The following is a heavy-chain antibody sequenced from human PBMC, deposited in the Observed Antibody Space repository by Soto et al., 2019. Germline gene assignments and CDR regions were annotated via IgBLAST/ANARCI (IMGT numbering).Heavy chain of an antibody. CDR1: GDTIYIGGYY. Sequence: PSDSLYLTCTVSGDTIYIGGYYWTWKRQHPGKGLEWIGNIYYRGRTCYYPSLKSRVILSVDTAKTHFSLTLRSVTAADSAMYYCGSVIGSGSEYYFDIWGQGALVTVSS. V-gene: IGHV4-31*03. CDR2: IYYRGRT. J-gene: IGHJ4*02. CDR3: GSVIGSGSEYYFDI. D-gene: IGHD5-12*01.